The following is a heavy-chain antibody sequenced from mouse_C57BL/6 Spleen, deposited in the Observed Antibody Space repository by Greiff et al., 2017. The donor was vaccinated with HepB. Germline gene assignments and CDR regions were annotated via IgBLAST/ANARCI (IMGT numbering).Heavy chain of an antibody. CDR1: GYAFSSYW. V-gene: IGHV1-80*01. D-gene: IGHD2-10*01. CDR3: ARKGAYPYAMDY. J-gene: IGHJ4*01. Sequence: QVQLKESGAELVKPGASVKISCKASGYAFSSYWMNWVKQRPGKGLEWIGQIYPGDGDTNYNGKFKGKATLTADKSSSTAYMQLSSLTSEDSAVYYCARKGAYPYAMDYWGQGTSVTVSS. CDR2: IYPGDGDT.